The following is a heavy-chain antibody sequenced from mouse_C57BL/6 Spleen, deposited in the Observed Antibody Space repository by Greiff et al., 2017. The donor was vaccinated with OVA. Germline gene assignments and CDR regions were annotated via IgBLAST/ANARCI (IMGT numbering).Heavy chain of an antibody. V-gene: IGHV14-4*01. CDR3: TPQLGSFAY. CDR2: IDPENGDT. CDR1: GFNIKDDY. J-gene: IGHJ3*01. Sequence: EVQLQQSGAELVRPGASVKLSCTASGFNIKDDYMHLVKQRPEQGLEWIGWIDPENGDTEYASKFQGKATITADTSSNTAHLQLSSLTSEDTAVYYCTPQLGSFAYWGQGTLVTVSA. D-gene: IGHD4-1*02.